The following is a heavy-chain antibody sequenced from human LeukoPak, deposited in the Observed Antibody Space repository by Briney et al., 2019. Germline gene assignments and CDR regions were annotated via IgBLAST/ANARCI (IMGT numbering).Heavy chain of an antibody. CDR1: GGSISSGSYY. Sequence: SQTLSLTCTVSGGSISSGSYYWSWIRQPAGKGLEWIGRIYTSGSTNYNPSLKSRVTISVDTSKNQFSLKVSSVTAADTAVYYCAREVAARVDYWGQGSLVTVSS. V-gene: IGHV4-61*02. CDR3: AREVAARVDY. J-gene: IGHJ4*02. CDR2: IYTSGST. D-gene: IGHD6-6*01.